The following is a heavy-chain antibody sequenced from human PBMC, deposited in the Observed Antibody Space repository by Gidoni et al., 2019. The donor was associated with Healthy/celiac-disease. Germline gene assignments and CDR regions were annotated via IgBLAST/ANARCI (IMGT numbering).Heavy chain of an antibody. CDR3: TRWASNCSSTSCYGYWYFDL. Sequence: EVQLVESGGGLVQPGGSLRLSCAASGFTFSHYWMSWVRQAPGKGLEWVANIKEDGSEKYYVDSVKGRFTISRDNAKNSLDLQMNSLRAEDTAVYYCTRWASNCSSTSCYGYWYFDLWGRGTLVTVSS. CDR1: GFTFSHYW. V-gene: IGHV3-7*01. D-gene: IGHD2-2*01. J-gene: IGHJ2*01. CDR2: IKEDGSEK.